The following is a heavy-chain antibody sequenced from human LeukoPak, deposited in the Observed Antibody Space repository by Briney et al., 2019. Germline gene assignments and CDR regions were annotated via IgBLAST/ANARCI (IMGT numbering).Heavy chain of an antibody. V-gene: IGHV3-23*01. CDR1: GFTFSTYA. J-gene: IGHJ4*02. Sequence: PGGSLRLSCAASGFTFSTYAMNWVRQAPGKGLEWVSGISGSGGGKFYADSVKGRFTISRDKSKSTLYLQMNSLKASDTAMYYCARQVDYVSAWSTDYWGQGTLVTVSS. D-gene: IGHD6-19*01. CDR2: ISGSGGGK. CDR3: ARQVDYVSAWSTDY.